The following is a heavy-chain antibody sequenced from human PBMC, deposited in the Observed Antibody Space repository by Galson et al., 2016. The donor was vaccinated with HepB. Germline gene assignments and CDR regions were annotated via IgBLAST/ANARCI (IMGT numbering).Heavy chain of an antibody. V-gene: IGHV3-23*01. CDR1: GFTFSNYG. CDR2: ISGSGGVT. Sequence: SLRLSCAASGFTFSNYGMSWVRQAPGKGLEWVSHISGSGGVTYYADSVKGRFTISRDDPQNTLFLQMNSLRADDTAIYYCARVRWLEPLDYWGQGTLVTVSS. D-gene: IGHD6-19*01. J-gene: IGHJ4*02. CDR3: ARVRWLEPLDY.